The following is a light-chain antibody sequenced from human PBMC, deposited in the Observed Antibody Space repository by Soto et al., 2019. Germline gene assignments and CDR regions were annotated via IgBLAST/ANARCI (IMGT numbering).Light chain of an antibody. CDR1: QSVSNY. Sequence: DIQMTQSPSSLSASVGDRVTITCRASQSVSNYLNWYQQKPGKAPKLLISAASSLQSGVPSRFSGSGSGTDFTLTICSLQPEDFATYYCQQSYSPPPYTFGQGTKLEIK. CDR2: AAS. CDR3: QQSYSPPPYT. J-gene: IGKJ2*01. V-gene: IGKV1-39*01.